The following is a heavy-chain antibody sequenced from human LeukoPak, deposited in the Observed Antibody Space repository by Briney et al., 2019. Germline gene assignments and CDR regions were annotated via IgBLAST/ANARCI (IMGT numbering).Heavy chain of an antibody. CDR1: GFPFSSYW. CDR3: ARGEWVAGAPYNLFDP. J-gene: IGHJ5*02. V-gene: IGHV3-74*01. CDR2: INTDGRIT. D-gene: IGHD2-15*01. Sequence: PGGSLRLSCAASGFPFSSYWMHWVRQAPGKGLVWVSRINTDGRITTYADSVRGRFTISRDNAKNTLYLQMNSLRAEDTAMYYCARGEWVAGAPYNLFDPWGQGTLVTVS.